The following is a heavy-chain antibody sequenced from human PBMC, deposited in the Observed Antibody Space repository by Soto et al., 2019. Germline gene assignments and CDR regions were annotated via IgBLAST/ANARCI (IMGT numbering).Heavy chain of an antibody. D-gene: IGHD2-15*01. V-gene: IGHV2-5*02. Sequence: QITLKESGPTLVKPTQTLTLTCTFSGFSLSTSGVGVGWIRQPPGKALEWLALIYWDDDKRYSPSLKSRLTITKATSTNPVVLTMTTMDPVDTATYYCAHRPSYCSGGSCYSGFDYWGQGTLVTVSS. CDR3: AHRPSYCSGGSCYSGFDY. J-gene: IGHJ4*02. CDR2: IYWDDDK. CDR1: GFSLSTSGVG.